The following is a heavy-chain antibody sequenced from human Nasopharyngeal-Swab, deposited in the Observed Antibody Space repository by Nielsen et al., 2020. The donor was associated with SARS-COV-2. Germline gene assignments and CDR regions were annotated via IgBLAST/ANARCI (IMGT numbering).Heavy chain of an antibody. CDR2: ISHNSGT. V-gene: IGHV4-59*11. CDR1: GVSISSQY. Sequence: SETLSLTCTVSGVSISSQYWSWIRQPPGKGLEWIGYISHNSGTNYKPSLKSRVTMFMDTSKNQFSLRVRSVTAADTAVYYCAKEGATGWFDPWGRGTLVTVSS. J-gene: IGHJ5*02. CDR3: AKEGATGWFDP.